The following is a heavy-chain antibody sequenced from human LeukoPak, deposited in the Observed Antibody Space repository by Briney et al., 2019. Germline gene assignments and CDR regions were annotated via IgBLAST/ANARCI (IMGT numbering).Heavy chain of an antibody. CDR3: VRHPMVYDAFDI. V-gene: IGHV4-39*01. Sequence: PSETLSLTCTVSGGSISSSSYSWGWIRQPPGKGLEWIGSIYYSGSTYYNPSLRSRVTISVDTSKNQFSLKLSSVTAADTAVYYCVRHPMVYDAFDIWGQGTMVTVSS. CDR2: IYYSGST. D-gene: IGHD2-8*01. J-gene: IGHJ3*02. CDR1: GGSISSSSYS.